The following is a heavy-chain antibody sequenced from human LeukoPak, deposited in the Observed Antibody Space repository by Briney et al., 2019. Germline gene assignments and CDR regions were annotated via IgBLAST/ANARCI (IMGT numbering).Heavy chain of an antibody. D-gene: IGHD1-26*01. V-gene: IGHV3-11*01. Sequence: GGSLRLSCAASGFTFCDYYMRWIRRAPGKGLEWVSYISCSGSTIYYADSVKGRFTISRDNEKNSLYLQMNSLRAEDTAVYYCARDLYSGSYYDYWGQGTLVTVSS. CDR3: ARDLYSGSYYDY. CDR1: GFTFCDYY. J-gene: IGHJ4*02. CDR2: ISCSGSTI.